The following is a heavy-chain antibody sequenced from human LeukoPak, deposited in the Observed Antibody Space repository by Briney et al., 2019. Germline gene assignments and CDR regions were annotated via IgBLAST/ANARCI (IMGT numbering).Heavy chain of an antibody. V-gene: IGHV4-34*01. CDR2: INHSGST. CDR1: GGSISGYY. J-gene: IGHJ6*02. D-gene: IGHD6-19*01. Sequence: SETLSLTCTVSGGSISGYYWSWIRQPPGKGLEWIGEINHSGSTNYNPSLKSRVTISVDTSKNQFSLKLSSVTAADTAVYYCARGDSSGWYAHYGMDVWGQGTTVTVSS. CDR3: ARGDSSGWYAHYGMDV.